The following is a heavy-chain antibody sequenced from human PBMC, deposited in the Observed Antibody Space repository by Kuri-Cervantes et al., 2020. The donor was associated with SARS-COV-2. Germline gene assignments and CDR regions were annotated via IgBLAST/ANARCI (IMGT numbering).Heavy chain of an antibody. CDR1: GGSISIYY. V-gene: IGHV4-59*01. D-gene: IGHD6-19*01. CDR2: IYYSGST. J-gene: IGHJ4*02. Sequence: GSLRLSCTVSGGSISIYYWSWIRQPPGKGLEWIGCIYYSGSTNYNTSLKSRVTISVDASKNQFSLKLSSVPAADTAVYYCARSSSYSSGWYPLDYWGQGTLVTVSS. CDR3: ARSSSYSSGWYPLDY.